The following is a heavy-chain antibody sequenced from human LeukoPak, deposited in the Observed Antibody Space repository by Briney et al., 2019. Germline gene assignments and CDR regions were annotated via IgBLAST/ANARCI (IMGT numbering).Heavy chain of an antibody. Sequence: GGSLRLSCADSRFTFSNAWMSWVRQAPGKGLEWVGRIKSKSEGGTEDYAAPVKGRFTLSRDDSKNTVLLQMNSLKTEDTAVYYCTTTYAPGVAVAGTDYWGQGTLVTVSS. D-gene: IGHD6-19*01. CDR1: RFTFSNAW. V-gene: IGHV3-15*01. CDR3: TTTYAPGVAVAGTDY. CDR2: IKSKSEGGTE. J-gene: IGHJ4*02.